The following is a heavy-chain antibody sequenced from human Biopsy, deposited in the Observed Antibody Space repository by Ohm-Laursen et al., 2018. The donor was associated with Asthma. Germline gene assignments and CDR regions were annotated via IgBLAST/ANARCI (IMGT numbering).Heavy chain of an antibody. CDR3: ARRITIFGVVQKDHGMDA. J-gene: IGHJ6*02. V-gene: IGHV4-39*01. CDR1: GGSMTPTSHY. CDR2: ISYGGKT. D-gene: IGHD3-3*01. Sequence: SETLSLTCPVSGGSMTPTSHYWDWIRQAPGKGLEWIGYISYGGKTSYNPSLKNRVTISRDTSKTQFSLRLPSVTAADTAVYFCARRITIFGVVQKDHGMDAWGQGTTVIVSS.